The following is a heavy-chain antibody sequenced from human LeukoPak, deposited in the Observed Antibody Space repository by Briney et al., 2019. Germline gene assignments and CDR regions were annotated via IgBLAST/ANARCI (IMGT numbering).Heavy chain of an antibody. D-gene: IGHD3-3*01. Sequence: PGGSLRLSCAASGFTFSSYWMSWVRQAPGKGLEWVANIKQDGSEKYYADSVKGRFTISRDNAKNSLYLQMNSLRAEDTAIYYCVRYDFWSGAKGGDYWGQGTLVTVSS. V-gene: IGHV3-7*01. CDR3: VRYDFWSGAKGGDY. J-gene: IGHJ4*02. CDR2: IKQDGSEK. CDR1: GFTFSSYW.